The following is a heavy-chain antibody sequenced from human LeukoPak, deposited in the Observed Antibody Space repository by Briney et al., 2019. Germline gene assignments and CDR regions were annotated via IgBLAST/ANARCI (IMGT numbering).Heavy chain of an antibody. CDR2: IWYDGSNE. Sequence: AGGSLGLSCAASGFTFSSYDLHWVRQAPGKGLEWVAVIWYDGSNEYYADSVKGRFTISRDNSKNTLYLQMNSLRADDTAVYYCARGRYTSSPYFDYWGQGALLTVSS. CDR3: ARGRYTSSPYFDY. CDR1: GFTFSSYD. J-gene: IGHJ4*02. V-gene: IGHV3-33*01. D-gene: IGHD6-6*01.